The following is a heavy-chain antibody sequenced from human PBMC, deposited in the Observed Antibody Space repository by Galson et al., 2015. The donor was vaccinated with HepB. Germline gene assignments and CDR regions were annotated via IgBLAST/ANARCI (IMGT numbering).Heavy chain of an antibody. CDR3: TRLGDLPGYSSR. Sequence: SLRLSCAASGFTFSGSAIHWVRQASGKGPEWVGRIKSKANNYATSYVPSLKGRFTISRDDSKNMAYLHMKSLKTEDTAVYYRTRLGDLPGYSSRWGQGTLVTVSS. J-gene: IGHJ4*02. V-gene: IGHV3-73*01. CDR1: GFTFSGSA. CDR2: IKSKANNYAT. D-gene: IGHD6-13*01.